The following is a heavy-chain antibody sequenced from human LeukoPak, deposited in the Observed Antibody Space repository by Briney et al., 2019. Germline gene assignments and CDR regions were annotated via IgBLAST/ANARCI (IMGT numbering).Heavy chain of an antibody. Sequence: HPGASLRLSCAASGFTFSTSAMGWVRQAPGKGLEWVSGISVSGYSTYYAESVKGRFTISRDNSKNALYLQMNSLRAEDTAVYYCAKIFGVVMLTEFDYWGQRTVVTVSS. J-gene: IGHJ4*02. D-gene: IGHD3-3*01. CDR2: ISVSGYST. CDR3: AKIFGVVMLTEFDY. V-gene: IGHV3-23*01. CDR1: GFTFSTSA.